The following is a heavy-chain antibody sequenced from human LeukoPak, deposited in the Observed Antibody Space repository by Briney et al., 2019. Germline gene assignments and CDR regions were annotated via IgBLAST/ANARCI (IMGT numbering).Heavy chain of an antibody. J-gene: IGHJ4*02. V-gene: IGHV3-30*04. D-gene: IGHD2-2*01. Sequence: PGGSLRLSCAASGFTFSSYAMHWVRQAPGKGLEWVAVISYDGSNKYYADSVKGRFTISRDNSKNTLYLQMNSLRAEDTAVYYCATINYCSSTSCLEFDYWGQGTLVTVSS. CDR3: ATINYCSSTSCLEFDY. CDR2: ISYDGSNK. CDR1: GFTFSSYA.